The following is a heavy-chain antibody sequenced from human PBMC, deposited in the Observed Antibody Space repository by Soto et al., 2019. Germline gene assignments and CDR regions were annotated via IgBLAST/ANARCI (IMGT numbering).Heavy chain of an antibody. CDR3: ARETTGSYHAYDY. CDR2: ISTYNGNT. V-gene: IGHV1-18*01. D-gene: IGHD1-26*01. CDR1: GYTFRNYG. Sequence: ASVKVSCKASGYTFRNYGISWVRQAPGQGLEWMGWISTYNGNTNYAQKLQGRVTMTTDTSTSTAYMELRSLKSDDTAVYYCARETTGSYHAYDYWGQGTLVTVSS. J-gene: IGHJ4*02.